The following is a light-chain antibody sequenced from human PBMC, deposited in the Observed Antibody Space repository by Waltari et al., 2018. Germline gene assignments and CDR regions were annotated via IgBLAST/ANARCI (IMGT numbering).Light chain of an antibody. CDR1: QSVSSSY. Sequence: DIVLTQSPVTLSLSPGERATLPCRASQSVSSSYLAWYQQKPGQAPRLLIYGASSRATGIPDRFSGSGSGTDFTLTISRLEPEDFAVYYCQQYGSLLTFGGGTKVEIK. V-gene: IGKV3-20*01. J-gene: IGKJ4*01. CDR3: QQYGSLLT. CDR2: GAS.